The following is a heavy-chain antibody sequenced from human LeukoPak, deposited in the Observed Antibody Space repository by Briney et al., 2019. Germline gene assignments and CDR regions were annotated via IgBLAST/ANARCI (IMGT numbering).Heavy chain of an antibody. CDR3: ARDTSDLYYYYGMDV. V-gene: IGHV1-69*04. D-gene: IGHD2-2*01. Sequence: ASVKVSCKASGGTFSSYAISWVRQAPGQGLEWMGRIIPILGIANYAQKFQGRVTITADKSTSTAYMELSSLRSEDTAVYYCARDTSDLYYYYGMDVWGQGTTVTVSS. CDR1: GGTFSSYA. CDR2: IIPILGIA. J-gene: IGHJ6*02.